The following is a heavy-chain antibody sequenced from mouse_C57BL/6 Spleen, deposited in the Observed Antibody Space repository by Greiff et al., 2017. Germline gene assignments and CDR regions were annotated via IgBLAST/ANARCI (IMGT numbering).Heavy chain of an antibody. CDR1: GYTFTDYE. CDR2: IDPETGGT. V-gene: IGHV1-15*01. CDR3: SSTTVVATRYFDV. J-gene: IGHJ1*03. Sequence: VKLQQSGAELVRPGASVTLSCKASGYTFTDYEMHWVKQTPVHGLEWIGAIDPETGGTAYNQKFQGKAILTADKSSSTAYMELRSLTSEDSAVYYCSSTTVVATRYFDVWGTGTTVTVSS. D-gene: IGHD1-1*01.